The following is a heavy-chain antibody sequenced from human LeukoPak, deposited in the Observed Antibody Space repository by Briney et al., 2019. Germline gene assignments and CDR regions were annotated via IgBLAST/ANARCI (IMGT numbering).Heavy chain of an antibody. CDR3: ARDQGEKSAYYDILTGYYAFDI. D-gene: IGHD3-9*01. V-gene: IGHV4-61*02. J-gene: IGHJ3*02. CDR1: GGSISSGSYY. Sequence: SETLSLTCTVSGGSISSGSYYWSWIRQPAGKGLEWIGRIYTSGSINYNPSLKSRVTISVDTSKNQFSLKLSSVTAADTAVYYCARDQGEKSAYYDILTGYYAFDIWGQGTMVTVSS. CDR2: IYTSGSI.